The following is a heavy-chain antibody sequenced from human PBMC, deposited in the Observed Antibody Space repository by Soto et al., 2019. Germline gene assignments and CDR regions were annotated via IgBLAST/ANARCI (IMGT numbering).Heavy chain of an antibody. J-gene: IGHJ4*02. D-gene: IGHD1-26*01. V-gene: IGHV4-59*01. Sequence: SETLSLTCTVSGGSISSYYWSWIRQPPGKGLEWIGYIYYSGSTNYNPSLKSRVTISVDTSKNQFSLKLSSVTAADTAVYYCARYRAGSFFFDYWALLTFVSVSS. CDR3: ARYRAGSFFFDY. CDR1: GGSISSYY. CDR2: IYYSGST.